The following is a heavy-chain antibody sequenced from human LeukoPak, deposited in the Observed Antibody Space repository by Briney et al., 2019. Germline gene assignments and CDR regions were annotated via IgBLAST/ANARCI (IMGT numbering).Heavy chain of an antibody. V-gene: IGHV4-4*02. CDR1: GGSISSSNW. J-gene: IGHJ4*02. Sequence: SGTLSLTCAVSGGSISSSNWWSWVRQPPGKGLEWIGEIYHSGSTNYNPSLKSRVTISVDTSKNQFSLKLSSVTAADTAVYYCARGSIDGYSSGWYGFYFDYWGQGTLVTVSS. CDR2: IYHSGST. CDR3: ARGSIDGYSSGWYGFYFDY. D-gene: IGHD6-19*01.